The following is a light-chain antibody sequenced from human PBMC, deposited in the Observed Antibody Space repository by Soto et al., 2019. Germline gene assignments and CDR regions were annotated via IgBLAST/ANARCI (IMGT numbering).Light chain of an antibody. CDR3: QQYNTLSGT. CDR1: QTITTW. CDR2: DAS. J-gene: IGKJ1*01. Sequence: DIQMTQSPSTLSASVGDRVTITCRASQTITTWLAWYQQKPGKAPKLLIYDASTLENGVPSRFSGSGFGTEFSLTISSLQPDDSATYYCQQYNTLSGTFGQGTKVDI. V-gene: IGKV1-5*01.